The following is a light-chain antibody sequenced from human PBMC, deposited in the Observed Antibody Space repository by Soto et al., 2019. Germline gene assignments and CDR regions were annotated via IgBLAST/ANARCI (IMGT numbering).Light chain of an antibody. J-gene: IGKJ1*01. CDR1: QSVFSSSKNKNM. Sequence: DIVMTQSPDSLSVSLGERATINCKSSQSVFSSSKNKNMLAWYQQKPGQAPKLLVYWVSIRESGVPDRISGSGSGTDFTLTSSSLPAEDVAVYYCQQFYDAPWTFGQGTKVEIK. CDR3: QQFYDAPWT. V-gene: IGKV4-1*01. CDR2: WVS.